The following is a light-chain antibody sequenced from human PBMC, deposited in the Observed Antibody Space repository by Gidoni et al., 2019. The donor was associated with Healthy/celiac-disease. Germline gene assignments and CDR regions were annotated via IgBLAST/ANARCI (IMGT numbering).Light chain of an antibody. Sequence: DLQMTQSPSTLSASVGDRVTITCRASQSSSSWLAWYQQKPGKAPKLLIYKASSLESGVPSRFSGSGSGTEFTLTISSLQPDDFATYYCQQYNSYSPYTFGQGTKLEIK. CDR2: KAS. J-gene: IGKJ2*01. CDR1: QSSSSW. CDR3: QQYNSYSPYT. V-gene: IGKV1-5*03.